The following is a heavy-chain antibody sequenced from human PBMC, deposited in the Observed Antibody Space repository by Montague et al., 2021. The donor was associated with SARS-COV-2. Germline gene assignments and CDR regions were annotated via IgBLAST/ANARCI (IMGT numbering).Heavy chain of an antibody. CDR3: ASHYSDGSGYPY. CDR1: GFTFSNFA. V-gene: IGHV3-23*01. D-gene: IGHD3-22*01. CDR2: ISGSGGST. J-gene: IGHJ4*02. Sequence: SLRLSCAASGFTFSNFAMSWVRQAPGKGLEWVSAISGSGGSTYYXXSLKGRFTISRDNSKNRLYLQINSLSAEDTAVFYCASHYSDGSGYPYWGQGTLVTVSS.